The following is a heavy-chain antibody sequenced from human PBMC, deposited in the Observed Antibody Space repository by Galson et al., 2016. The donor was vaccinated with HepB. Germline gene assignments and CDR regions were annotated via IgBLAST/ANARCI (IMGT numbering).Heavy chain of an antibody. CDR1: GYTFTSYY. D-gene: IGHD2-2*01. CDR3: AREGSVTSFFDS. V-gene: IGHV1-46*01. CDR2: INPSGGST. J-gene: IGHJ4*02. Sequence: SVKVSCKASGYTFTSYYIHRVRQAPGQGLEWMGIINPSGGSTSYAQKFQGRIAMTRDTSTSTVYMELSSLRSEDSAVYYCAREGSVTSFFDSWGQGAVVTVSS.